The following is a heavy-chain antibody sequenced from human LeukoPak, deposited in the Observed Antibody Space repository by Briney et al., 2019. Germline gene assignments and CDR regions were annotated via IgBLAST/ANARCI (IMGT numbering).Heavy chain of an antibody. CDR1: GFTFSSYA. CDR2: IGTSGRTM. D-gene: IGHD4-11*01. V-gene: IGHV3-48*03. J-gene: IGHJ4*02. CDR3: ARDGSNYGVC. Sequence: GGSLRLSCAVSGFTFSSYAMHWVRPAPGKGLEWVAYIGTSGRTMYYADSVKGRFSISRDNAKNSLYLQMNSLRAEDTAVYYCARDGSNYGVCWGQGTLVTVSS.